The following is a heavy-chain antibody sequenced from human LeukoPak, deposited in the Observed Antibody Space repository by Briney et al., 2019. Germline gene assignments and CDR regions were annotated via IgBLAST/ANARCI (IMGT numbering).Heavy chain of an antibody. CDR1: GGSISSSYYY. CDR2: ISGSGGST. D-gene: IGHD6-13*01. V-gene: IGHV3-23*01. J-gene: IGHJ4*02. CDR3: AKDTSTRWYSSTPLPGDY. Sequence: ETLSLTCTVSGGSISSSYYYWGWIRQPPGKGLEWVSAISGSGGSTYYADSVKGRFTISRDNSKNTLYLQMSSLRAEDTAMYYCAKDTSTRWYSSTPLPGDYWGQGTLLTVSS.